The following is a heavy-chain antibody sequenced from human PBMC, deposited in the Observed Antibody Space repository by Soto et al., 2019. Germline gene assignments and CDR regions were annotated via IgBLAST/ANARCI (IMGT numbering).Heavy chain of an antibody. CDR2: TYQSGSA. J-gene: IGHJ6*02. CDR3: ARDYYGMDV. CDR1: GGSITSGGYS. Sequence: PSETLSLTFTVSGGSITSGGYSWTWIRQSPGKGLEWIGYTYQSGSAYYNPSLKSRVTISVDRSKNQFSLNLTSVTAADTAVYYCARDYYGMDVWGQGTTVTVSS. V-gene: IGHV4-30-2*06.